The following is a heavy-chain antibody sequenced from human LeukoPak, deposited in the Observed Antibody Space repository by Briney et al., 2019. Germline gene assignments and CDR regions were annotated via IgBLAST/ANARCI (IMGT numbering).Heavy chain of an antibody. D-gene: IGHD6-13*01. Sequence: GRSLRLSCAASGFTFTSYVMHWVRQAPGKGLQWVALISYDGSNKYYADSVKGRFTISRDNSKSTLYLQMNSLRAEDTAVYYCARPRGAAAGTFGFDPWGQGTLVTVSS. CDR2: ISYDGSNK. CDR3: ARPRGAAAGTFGFDP. CDR1: GFTFTSYV. J-gene: IGHJ5*02. V-gene: IGHV3-30*03.